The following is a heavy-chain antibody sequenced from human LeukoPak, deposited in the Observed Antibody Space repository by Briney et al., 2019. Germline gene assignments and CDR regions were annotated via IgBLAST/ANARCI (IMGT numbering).Heavy chain of an antibody. CDR1: GGSISSSSYY. V-gene: IGHV4-39*01. D-gene: IGHD2-15*01. Sequence: SETLSLTCTVSGGSISSSSYYWGWIRQPPGKGLEWIGNIYYRGSTYYNPSLKSRVTISVDTSKNQFSLKLSSVTAADTAVYYCARRGPGVVAATGPGGILHYFDYWGQGTLVTVSS. CDR3: ARRGPGVVAATGPGGILHYFDY. CDR2: IYYRGST. J-gene: IGHJ4*02.